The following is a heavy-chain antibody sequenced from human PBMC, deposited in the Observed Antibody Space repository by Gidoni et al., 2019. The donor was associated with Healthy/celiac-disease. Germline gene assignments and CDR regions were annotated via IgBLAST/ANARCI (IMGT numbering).Heavy chain of an antibody. CDR3: TTDGNDSSAGGDYYYYYGMDV. J-gene: IGHJ6*02. Sequence: EVQMVEYGGGLRKTGGSLRLSCSASGFTFSNDWMSWVTQAPGKGLEWVGRIKSKTDGGTTDYSAPVKGRFTISRDDSKNTLYLQMNSLKTEDTAVYYCTTDGNDSSAGGDYYYYYGMDVWGQGTTVTVSS. CDR1: GFTFSNDW. CDR2: IKSKTDGGTT. D-gene: IGHD3-22*01. V-gene: IGHV3-15*01.